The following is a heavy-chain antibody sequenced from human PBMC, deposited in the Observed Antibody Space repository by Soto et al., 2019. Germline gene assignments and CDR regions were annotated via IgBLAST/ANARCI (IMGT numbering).Heavy chain of an antibody. CDR3: AGHGVYSNACLDY. D-gene: IGHD6-19*01. Sequence: QVQLQESGPGLVKPSDTLSLTCTVSGGSISSYYWSWIRQPPGKGLEWIGYIYYSGSTNYNPSLRSRVTISGDTSKSQCSLKLSSVTAADTAIYYCAGHGVYSNACLDYWGQGTLVTVSS. V-gene: IGHV4-59*08. CDR1: GGSISSYY. J-gene: IGHJ4*02. CDR2: IYYSGST.